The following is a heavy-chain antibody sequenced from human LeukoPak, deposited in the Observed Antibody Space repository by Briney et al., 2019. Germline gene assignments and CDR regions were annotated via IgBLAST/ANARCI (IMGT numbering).Heavy chain of an antibody. D-gene: IGHD6-13*01. CDR3: ATQYSSSDH. CDR1: GFTFISYG. V-gene: IGHV3-30*03. CDR2: ISYDGSNK. J-gene: IGHJ4*02. Sequence: GGSLRLSCAASGFTFISYGMHWVRQAPGKGLEWVAVISYDGSNKYYADSVKGRFTISRDNSKNTLYLQMNSLRAEDTAVYYCATQYSSSDHWGQGTLVTVSS.